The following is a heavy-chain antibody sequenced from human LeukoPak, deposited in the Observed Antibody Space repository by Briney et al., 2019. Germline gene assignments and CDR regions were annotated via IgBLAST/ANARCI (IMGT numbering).Heavy chain of an antibody. CDR2: ISYGGST. CDR3: AGMYYDVLTGYSYFDY. J-gene: IGHJ4*02. CDR1: GGSISNYY. Sequence: SETLSLTCTVSGGSISNYYWSWIRQPPGKGLEWIGYISYGGSTRYNPSLKSRVGTSLDTSKNQLSLKLSSVTAADTAVYYCAGMYYDVLTGYSYFDYWGQGTLVTVSS. D-gene: IGHD3-9*01. V-gene: IGHV4-59*01.